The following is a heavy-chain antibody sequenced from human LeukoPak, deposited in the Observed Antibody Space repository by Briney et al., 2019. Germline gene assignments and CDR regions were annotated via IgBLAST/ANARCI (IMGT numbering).Heavy chain of an antibody. J-gene: IGHJ6*02. Sequence: ASVKVSCKASGGTFSSYAISWVRQAPGQGLEWMGGIIPIFGTANYAQKFQGRVTITADESTSTAYMELSSLRSEDTAVYYRARGETGYYNDYYYGMDVWGQGTTVTVSS. CDR3: ARGETGYYNDYYYGMDV. CDR1: GGTFSSYA. V-gene: IGHV1-69*13. D-gene: IGHD3-9*01. CDR2: IIPIFGTA.